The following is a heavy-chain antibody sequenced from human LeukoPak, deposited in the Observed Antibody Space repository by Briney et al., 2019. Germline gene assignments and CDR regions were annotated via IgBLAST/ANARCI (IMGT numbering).Heavy chain of an antibody. CDR3: ARVSGEAASSAYFDY. Sequence: GASVKVSCKASGYTFTSYGISWVRQAPGQGLEWMGWISAYNGNTNYAQKLQGRVTMTTDTSTSTAYMELRSLRSDDTAVYYCARVSGEAASSAYFDYWGQGTLVTVSS. V-gene: IGHV1-18*01. CDR1: GYTFTSYG. J-gene: IGHJ4*02. CDR2: ISAYNGNT. D-gene: IGHD6-13*01.